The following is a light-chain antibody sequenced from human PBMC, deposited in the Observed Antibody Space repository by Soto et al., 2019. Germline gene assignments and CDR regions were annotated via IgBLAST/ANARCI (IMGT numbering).Light chain of an antibody. Sequence: IQMTQSPSSLSASVGDRVTITCRASQGISSYLAWYQQKPGKAPKLLIYAASTLQSGVPSRFSGSGSGTDFTLTISCLQSEDFATYYCQQYYSYPSITFGQGTRLEIK. CDR1: QGISSY. CDR3: QQYYSYPSIT. J-gene: IGKJ5*01. V-gene: IGKV1-8*01. CDR2: AAS.